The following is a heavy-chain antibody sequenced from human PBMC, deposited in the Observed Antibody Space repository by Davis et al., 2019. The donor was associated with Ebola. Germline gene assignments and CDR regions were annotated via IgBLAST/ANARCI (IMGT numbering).Heavy chain of an antibody. CDR1: GFTFSSYD. CDR2: IGLAGDT. CDR3: ARDGGAVTPFDY. Sequence: GESLKISCAASGFTFSSYDMHWIRHPTGKGLEWVSGIGLAGDTFYAASVKGRFSISRDNAKNSLYLHMNSLRAGDTAVYYCARDGGAVTPFDYWGQGTQVTVSS. D-gene: IGHD4-17*01. J-gene: IGHJ4*01. V-gene: IGHV3-13*01.